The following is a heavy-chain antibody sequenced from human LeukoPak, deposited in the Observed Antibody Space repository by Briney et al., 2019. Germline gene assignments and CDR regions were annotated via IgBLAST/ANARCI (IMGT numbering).Heavy chain of an antibody. V-gene: IGHV3-74*03. CDR2: INRDGGTT. J-gene: IGHJ4*02. CDR1: GFTFSNYW. D-gene: IGHD3-10*01. CDR3: ARDKKSGESSEIDY. Sequence: GGSLRLSCAASGFTFSNYWVHWVRQAPGKGLVWVSRINRDGGTTKYADSVKGRFTVSRDNAKNTLNLQMNSLRAEDTAVYYCARDKKSGESSEIDYWGQGTLVTVSS.